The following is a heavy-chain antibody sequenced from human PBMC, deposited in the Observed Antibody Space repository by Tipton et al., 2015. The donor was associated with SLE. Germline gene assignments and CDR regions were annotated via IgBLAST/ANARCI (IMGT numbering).Heavy chain of an antibody. V-gene: IGHV4-59*01. CDR1: GGSISSYY. Sequence: LRLSCTVSGGSISSYYWSWIRQPPGKGLEWIGYIYYSGSTNYNPSLKSRVTISVDTSKNQFSLKLSSVTAADTAVYYCARGTYYYDSSGSPFDYWGQGTLVTVSS. CDR3: ARGTYYYDSSGSPFDY. D-gene: IGHD3-22*01. J-gene: IGHJ4*02. CDR2: IYYSGST.